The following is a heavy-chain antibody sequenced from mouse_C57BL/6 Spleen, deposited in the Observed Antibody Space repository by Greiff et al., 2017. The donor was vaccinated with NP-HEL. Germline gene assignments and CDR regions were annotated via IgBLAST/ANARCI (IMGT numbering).Heavy chain of an antibody. CDR3: ERAEGGNTAVFDD. V-gene: IGHV1-82*01. Sequence: QVQLQQSGPELVKPGASVKISCKASGYAFSSSWMNWVKQRPGKGLEWIGRIYPGDGDTNYNRKFKGKATLTADKSSSTAYMQLSSLTSEDSAVYVGERAEGGNTAVFDDWGKGTTVTVSS. CDR2: IYPGDGDT. CDR1: GYAFSSSW. J-gene: IGHJ1*03. D-gene: IGHD1-1*02.